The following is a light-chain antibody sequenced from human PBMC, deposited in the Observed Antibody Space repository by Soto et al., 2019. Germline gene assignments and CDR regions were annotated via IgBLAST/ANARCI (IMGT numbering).Light chain of an antibody. Sequence: EIVLTQSPGTLSLSPGERATRSCRASQSISSTYLAWYQHKPGQAPRLVIYAASSRATGIPDRFSGSGSGTDFTLTISTLEPEDFAVYYCHQYGTSPTFGGGTKVEI. CDR3: HQYGTSPT. CDR1: QSISSTY. J-gene: IGKJ4*01. V-gene: IGKV3-20*01. CDR2: AAS.